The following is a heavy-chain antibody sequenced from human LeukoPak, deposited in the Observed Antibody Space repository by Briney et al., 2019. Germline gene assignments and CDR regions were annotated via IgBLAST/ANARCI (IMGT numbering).Heavy chain of an antibody. V-gene: IGHV3-33*01. CDR2: IWHDGSRT. D-gene: IGHD6-13*01. J-gene: IGHJ4*02. Sequence: PGGSLRLSCAASGFTFSSNGMHWVRQVPGKGLEWVAVIWHDGSRTYYADSVEGRFTISRDNSKNTLYLQMNSLRAEDTAVYYCARDGDFVSWDGPKYYFDYWGQGTLVTVSS. CDR3: ARDGDFVSWDGPKYYFDY. CDR1: GFTFSSNG.